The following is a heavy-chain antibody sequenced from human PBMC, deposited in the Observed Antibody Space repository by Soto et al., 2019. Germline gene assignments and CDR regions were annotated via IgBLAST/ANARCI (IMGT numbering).Heavy chain of an antibody. V-gene: IGHV3-30-3*01. CDR2: ISYDGSNK. CDR3: ARGEQQLGSFDD. CDR1: GFTFSSYA. Sequence: GGSLRLSCAASGFTFSSYAMHWVRQAPGKGLEWVAVISYDGSNKYYADSVKGRFTISRDNSKNTLYLQMNSLRAEDTAVYYCARGEQQLGSFDDWGQGTLVTVSS. D-gene: IGHD6-13*01. J-gene: IGHJ4*02.